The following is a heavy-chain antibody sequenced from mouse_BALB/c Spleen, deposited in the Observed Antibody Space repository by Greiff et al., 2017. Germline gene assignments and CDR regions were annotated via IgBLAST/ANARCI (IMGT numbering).Heavy chain of an antibody. CDR3: ARSGYEYAMDY. CDR2: ISSGSSTI. V-gene: IGHV5-17*02. Sequence: EVHLVESGGGLVQPGGSRKLSCAASGFTFSSFGMHWVRQAPEKGLEWVAYISSGSSTIYYADTVKGRFTISRDNPKNTLFLQMTSLRSEDTAMYYCARSGYEYAMDYWGQGTSVTVSS. D-gene: IGHD2-10*02. J-gene: IGHJ4*01. CDR1: GFTFSSFG.